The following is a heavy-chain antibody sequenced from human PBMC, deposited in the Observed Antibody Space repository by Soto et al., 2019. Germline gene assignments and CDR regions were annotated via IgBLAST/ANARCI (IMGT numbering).Heavy chain of an antibody. J-gene: IGHJ6*02. Sequence: QVQLVQSGAEVKKPGSSVKVSCKTSGVSFNNNGIGWVRQAPGHGLEWMGGVSPPFRTSTYARKIQGRISITADASTGTVNMELSSLTSEDTAQYYCARVLYYGSGSYSPYGMDVWGQGTTVTVSS. D-gene: IGHD3-10*01. CDR1: GVSFNNNG. V-gene: IGHV1-69*01. CDR3: ARVLYYGSGSYSPYGMDV. CDR2: VSPPFRTS.